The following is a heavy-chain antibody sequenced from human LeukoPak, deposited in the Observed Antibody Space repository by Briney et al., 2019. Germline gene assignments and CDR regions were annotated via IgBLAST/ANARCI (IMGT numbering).Heavy chain of an antibody. CDR3: ARRVDCSSTSCYVWFDP. J-gene: IGHJ5*02. Sequence: SETLSLTCAVYGGSFSGYYWSWIRQPPGKGLEWIGEINHSGSTNYNPSLKSRVTISVDTSKNQFSLKLSSVTAADTAVYYCARRVDCSSTSCYVWFDPWGQGTLVTVSS. V-gene: IGHV4-34*01. D-gene: IGHD2-2*01. CDR2: INHSGST. CDR1: GGSFSGYY.